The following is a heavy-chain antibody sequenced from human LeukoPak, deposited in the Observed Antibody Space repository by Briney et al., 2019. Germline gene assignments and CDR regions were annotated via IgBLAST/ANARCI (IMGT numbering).Heavy chain of an antibody. D-gene: IGHD3-22*01. J-gene: IGHJ4*02. Sequence: GGSLRLSCAASGFTFSSYAMHWVRQAPGKGLEWMAVISYDGSNKYYADSVKGRFTISRDNSKNTLYLQMNSLRAEDTAVYYCARGNYYDSSGYYYLKYYWGQGTLVTVSS. V-gene: IGHV3-30*17. CDR2: ISYDGSNK. CDR1: GFTFSSYA. CDR3: ARGNYYDSSGYYYLKYY.